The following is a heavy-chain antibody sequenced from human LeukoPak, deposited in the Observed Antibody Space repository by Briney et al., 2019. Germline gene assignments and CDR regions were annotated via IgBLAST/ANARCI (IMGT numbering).Heavy chain of an antibody. J-gene: IGHJ4*02. CDR3: ARDYQGGYGDKTVDY. CDR1: GFTFSSYE. D-gene: IGHD5-18*01. Sequence: PGGSLRLSCAASGFTFSSYEMNWVRQPPGKGLEWIGSIYYSGSTYYNPSLKSRVTISVDTSKNQFSLKLSSVTAADTAVYYCARDYQGGYGDKTVDYWGQGTLVTVSS. CDR2: IYYSGST. V-gene: IGHV4-39*07.